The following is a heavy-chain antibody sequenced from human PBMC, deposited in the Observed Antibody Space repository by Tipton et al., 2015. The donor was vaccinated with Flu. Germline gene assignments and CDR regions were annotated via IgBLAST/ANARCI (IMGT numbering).Heavy chain of an antibody. V-gene: IGHV3-23*01. D-gene: IGHD3-10*01. Sequence: GSLRLSCAASGFTFSTYAVSWVRQTPGKGLEWVSSITKSGEDTYYADSVKGRFTISRDNSKNMLYLQMSSLRAEDTAVYYCAKRPRFDDSWGQGTLVTVSS. J-gene: IGHJ5*01. CDR1: GFTFSTYA. CDR3: AKRPRFDDS. CDR2: ITKSGEDT.